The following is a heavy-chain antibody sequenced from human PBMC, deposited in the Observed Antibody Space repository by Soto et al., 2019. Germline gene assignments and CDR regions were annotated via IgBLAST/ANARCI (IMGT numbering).Heavy chain of an antibody. J-gene: IGHJ4*02. V-gene: IGHV4-61*01. CDR1: GGSVSSGSYY. CDR3: ARASIQLWLYFDY. CDR2: IYYSGST. Sequence: SETLSLTCTVSGGSVSSGSYYWGWIRHPPGKGLEWIGYIYYSGSTNYNPSLKSRVTISVDTSKNQFSLKLSSVTAADTAVYYCARASIQLWLYFDYWGQGTLVTVSS. D-gene: IGHD5-18*01.